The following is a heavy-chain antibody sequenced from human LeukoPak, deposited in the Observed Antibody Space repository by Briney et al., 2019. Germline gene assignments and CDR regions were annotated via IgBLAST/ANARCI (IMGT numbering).Heavy chain of an antibody. CDR1: GYTFTSYG. J-gene: IGHJ4*02. CDR3: ASRRYCSSTSCYFGYDY. CDR2: ISAYNGNT. D-gene: IGHD2-2*01. V-gene: IGHV1-18*01. Sequence: ASVKVSCKASGYTFTSYGISWVRQAPGQGPEWMGWISAYNGNTNYAQKLQGRVTMTTDTSTSTAYMELSRLRSDDTAVYYCASRRYCSSTSCYFGYDYWGQGTLVTVSS.